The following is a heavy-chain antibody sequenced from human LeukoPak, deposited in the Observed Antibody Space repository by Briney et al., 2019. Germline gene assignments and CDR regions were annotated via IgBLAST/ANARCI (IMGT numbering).Heavy chain of an antibody. J-gene: IGHJ4*02. CDR1: GFNVTNNY. V-gene: IGHV3-53*01. CDR3: ARGDGYNFFDY. CDR2: FYVGGAT. Sequence: GGSLRLSCAVSGFNVTNNYMSWVRQVPGKGLEWVSVFYVGGATYYPDSVKGRFTISRDNSENTLYLQMKSLRAEDTAVYDCARGDGYNFFDYWGQGTLVTVSS. D-gene: IGHD5-24*01.